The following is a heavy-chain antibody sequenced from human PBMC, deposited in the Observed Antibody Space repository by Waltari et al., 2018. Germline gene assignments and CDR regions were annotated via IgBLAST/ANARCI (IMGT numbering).Heavy chain of an antibody. J-gene: IGHJ4*02. CDR1: GFTFTIHA. CDR3: ATLAVTTSYGAY. D-gene: IGHD4-17*01. Sequence: EVQLLESGGGLVQPGGSLRLSCADSGFTFTIHAMSWVRQAPGKGLEWVSAISDSGVSTYYADSVKGRFTISRDNSKSTLYLQMNSLRAEDTAVYYCATLAVTTSYGAYWGQGTLVTVSS. V-gene: IGHV3-23*01. CDR2: ISDSGVST.